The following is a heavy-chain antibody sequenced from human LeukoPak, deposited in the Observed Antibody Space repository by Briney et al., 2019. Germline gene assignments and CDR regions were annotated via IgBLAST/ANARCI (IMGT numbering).Heavy chain of an antibody. V-gene: IGHV3-30*02. CDR1: GFTFSSYG. J-gene: IGHJ4*02. Sequence: GGSLRLSCAASGFTFSSYGMHWVRQAPGKGLEWVAFIRYDGSNKYYADSVKGRFTISRDNSKNTLYLQMNSLRAEDTAVYYCAKEQWELLAYYFDYWAQGPLVTVSS. CDR2: IRYDGSNK. CDR3: AKEQWELLAYYFDY. D-gene: IGHD1-26*01.